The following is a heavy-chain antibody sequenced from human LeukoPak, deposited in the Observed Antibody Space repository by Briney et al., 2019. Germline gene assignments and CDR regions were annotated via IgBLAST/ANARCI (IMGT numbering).Heavy chain of an antibody. J-gene: IGHJ1*01. CDR2: ITPNADRA. CDR3: AIMHGYYDGSGYWVQ. D-gene: IGHD3-22*01. V-gene: IGHV3-23*01. CDR1: GFTFGSYG. Sequence: GGSLRLSCAASGFTFGSYGMSWVRQVPGKGLEWVSFITPNADRASYADSVKGRFTISRDNPRNTLYMQMNSLRDEDTAVYYCAIMHGYYDGSGYWVQWGQGTLVTVSS.